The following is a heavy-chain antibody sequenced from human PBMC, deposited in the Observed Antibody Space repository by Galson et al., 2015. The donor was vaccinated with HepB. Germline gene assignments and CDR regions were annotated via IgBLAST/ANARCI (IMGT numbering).Heavy chain of an antibody. CDR2: LHPGDSDT. V-gene: IGHV5-51*01. CDR3: ARWPYSMVRGVQYYFDS. CDR1: GYSFSTYG. J-gene: IGHJ4*02. D-gene: IGHD3-10*01. Sequence: QSGAEVKKPGESLKISCKGSGYSFSTYGIGWVRQMPGKGLEWMGILHPGDSDTRYSPSFQGQVTISADKSISTAYLQWSSLKASDTAMYYCARWPYSMVRGVQYYFDSWGQGTLVTVSS.